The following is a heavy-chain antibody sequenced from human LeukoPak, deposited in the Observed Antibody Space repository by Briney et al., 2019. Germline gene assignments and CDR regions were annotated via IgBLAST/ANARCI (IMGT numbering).Heavy chain of an antibody. CDR1: GYTFTGYY. V-gene: IGHV1-8*03. D-gene: IGHD1-26*01. CDR2: MNPNSGNT. Sequence: RASVKVSCKASGYTFTGYYMHWVRQATGQGLEWMGWMNPNSGNTGYAQKFQGRVTITRNTSISTAYMELSSLRSEDTAVYYCARSLRGSYLEYFQHWGQGTLVTVSS. CDR3: ARSLRGSYLEYFQH. J-gene: IGHJ1*01.